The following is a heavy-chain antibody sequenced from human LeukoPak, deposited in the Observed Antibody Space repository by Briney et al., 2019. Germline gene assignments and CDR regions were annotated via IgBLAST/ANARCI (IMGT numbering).Heavy chain of an antibody. D-gene: IGHD6-13*01. CDR3: AKAASSSWPSYYYGMDV. V-gene: IGHV3-33*06. CDR1: GFTFSSYG. Sequence: PGGSLRLSCAASGFTFSSYGMHWVRQAPGKGLEWVAVIWYDGSNKYYADSVKGRFTISRDNSKNTLYLQMNSLRVDDTAVYYCAKAASSSWPSYYYGMDVWGQGTTVTVSS. J-gene: IGHJ6*02. CDR2: IWYDGSNK.